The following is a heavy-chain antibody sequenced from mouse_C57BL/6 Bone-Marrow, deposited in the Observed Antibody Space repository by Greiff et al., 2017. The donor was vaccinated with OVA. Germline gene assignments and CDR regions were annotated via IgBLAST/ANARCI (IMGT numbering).Heavy chain of an antibody. V-gene: IGHV1-81*01. CDR3: ARSRDSNYSY. CDR2: IYPRSGNT. CDR1: GYTFTSYG. J-gene: IGHJ3*01. D-gene: IGHD2-5*01. Sequence: VQLQQSGAELARPGASVKLSCKASGYTFTSYGISWVKQRTGQGLEWIGEIYPRSGNTYYNEKFKGKATLTADKSSRTAYMELRSLTSDDSAVYFCARSRDSNYSYWGQGTLVTVSA.